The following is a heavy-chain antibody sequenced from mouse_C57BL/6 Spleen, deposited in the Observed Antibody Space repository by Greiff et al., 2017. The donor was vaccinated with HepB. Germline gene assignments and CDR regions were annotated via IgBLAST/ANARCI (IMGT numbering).Heavy chain of an antibody. V-gene: IGHV1-69*01. CDR3: ARYYGSSYIAWFAY. CDR2: IDPSDSYT. D-gene: IGHD1-1*01. Sequence: QVQLQQPGAELVMPGASVKLSCKASGYTFTSYWMHWVKQRPGQGLEWIGEIDPSDSYTNYNQKFKGKSTLTVDKSSSTAYMQLSSLTSEDSAVYYCARYYGSSYIAWFAYWGQGTLVTVSA. J-gene: IGHJ3*01. CDR1: GYTFTSYW.